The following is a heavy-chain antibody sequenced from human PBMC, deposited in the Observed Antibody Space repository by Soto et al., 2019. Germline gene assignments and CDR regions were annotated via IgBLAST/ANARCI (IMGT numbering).Heavy chain of an antibody. CDR3: ARARSAAAGLFVS. CDR2: IYSGGST. V-gene: IGHV3-53*01. D-gene: IGHD6-13*01. J-gene: IGHJ5*01. CDR1: GFTVSSNY. Sequence: EVQLVESGGGLIQPGGSLRLSCAASGFTVSSNYMTWVRQAPGKGLEWVSAIYSGGSTYYADSVKGRFTISRDNSKNALYLQMNSLRAEDTAVYYCARARSAAAGLFVSWGQGTLVTVSS.